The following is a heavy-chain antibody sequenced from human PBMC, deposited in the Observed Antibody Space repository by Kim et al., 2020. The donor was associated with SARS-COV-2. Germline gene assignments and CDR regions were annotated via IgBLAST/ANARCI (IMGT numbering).Heavy chain of an antibody. CDR1: GDSVSSNSAA. CDR2: TYYRSKWYN. CDR3: QRDERVGGVTRFDY. D-gene: IGHD3-16*01. V-gene: IGHV6-1*01. Sequence: SQTLSLTCAISGDSVSSNSAAWNWIRQSPSRGLEWLGRTYYRSKWYNDYEVSLKGGITINQDQSKNKFPLRRNLVTPEAPAVNTCQRDERVGGVTRFDYW. J-gene: IGHJ4*01.